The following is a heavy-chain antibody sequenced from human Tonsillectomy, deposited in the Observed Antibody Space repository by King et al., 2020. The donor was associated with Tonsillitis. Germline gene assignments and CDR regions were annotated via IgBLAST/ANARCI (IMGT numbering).Heavy chain of an antibody. CDR1: GFTFSTYG. CDR2: IRYDESIK. CDR3: AKVGSRGGIQRTDFDY. Sequence: VQLVESGGGVVQPGGSLRLSCAASGFTFSTYGMHWVRQAPGKGLEWVAFIRYDESIKYYADSVRGRFTISRDNSENTVYLQMNSLRAEDTALYYCAKVGSRGGIQRTDFDYWGQGTLVTVSS. D-gene: IGHD1-1*01. J-gene: IGHJ4*02. V-gene: IGHV3-30*02.